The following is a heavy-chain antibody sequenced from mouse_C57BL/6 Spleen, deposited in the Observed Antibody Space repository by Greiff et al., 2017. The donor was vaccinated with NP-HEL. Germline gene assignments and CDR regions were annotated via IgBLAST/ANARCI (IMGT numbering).Heavy chain of an antibody. D-gene: IGHD2-3*01. CDR1: GYTFTDYN. V-gene: IGHV1-18*01. J-gene: IGHJ4*01. CDR3: ARSEVYDGYYGAMDY. Sequence: EVQLQQSGPELVKPGASVKIPCKASGYTFTDYNMDWVKQSHGKSLEWIGDINPNHGGTIYNQKFKGKATLTVDKSSSTAYMELRSLTSEDTAVYYCARSEVYDGYYGAMDYWGQGTSVTVSS. CDR2: INPNHGGT.